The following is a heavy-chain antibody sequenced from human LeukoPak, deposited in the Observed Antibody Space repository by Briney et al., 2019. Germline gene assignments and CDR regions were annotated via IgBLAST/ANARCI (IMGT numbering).Heavy chain of an antibody. J-gene: IGHJ4*02. Sequence: GGSLRLSCAASGFTFSSYWMHWVRQAPGKGLVWVSRINSDGSSTSYADSVKGRFTISRDNAKNTLYLRMNSLRAEDTAVYYCARKRGYYSRCDYWGQGTLVTVSS. CDR3: ARKRGYYSRCDY. V-gene: IGHV3-74*01. CDR1: GFTFSSYW. CDR2: INSDGSST. D-gene: IGHD3-3*01.